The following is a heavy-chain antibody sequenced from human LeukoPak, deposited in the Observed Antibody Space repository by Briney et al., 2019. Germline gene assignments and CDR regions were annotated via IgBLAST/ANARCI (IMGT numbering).Heavy chain of an antibody. J-gene: IGHJ4*02. CDR1: GYTFTTYA. V-gene: IGHV1-3*01. D-gene: IGHD6-13*01. Sequence: ASVKVSCKASGYTFTTYAIHWVRQAPGQGLELMGWINAGNGNTKYSQNFQGRVTITADKSTSTAYMELSSLRSEDTAVYYCARGTQRGYSSSWPLLVDYWGQGTLVTVSS. CDR2: INAGNGNT. CDR3: ARGTQRGYSSSWPLLVDY.